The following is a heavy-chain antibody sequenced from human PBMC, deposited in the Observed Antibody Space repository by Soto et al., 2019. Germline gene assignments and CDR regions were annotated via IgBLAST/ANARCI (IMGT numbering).Heavy chain of an antibody. D-gene: IGHD6-19*01. CDR3: ARWGSIAVAGDPLYYSYYGMDF. J-gene: IGHJ6*02. V-gene: IGHV4-61*01. Sequence: QVQLQESGPGLVKPSETLSLPCTVSGGSVSSGSYYWSWIRQPPGKGLEWIGYIYYSGSTNYDPSLKNRVTISVVTSKNQFSRKLSSVTAADAAVYYCARWGSIAVAGDPLYYSYYGMDFWGQGTTVTVSS. CDR1: GGSVSSGSYY. CDR2: IYYSGST.